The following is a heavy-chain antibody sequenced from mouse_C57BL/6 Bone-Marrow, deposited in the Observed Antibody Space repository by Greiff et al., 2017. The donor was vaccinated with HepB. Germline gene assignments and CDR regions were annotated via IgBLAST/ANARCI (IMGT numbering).Heavy chain of an antibody. D-gene: IGHD1-1*01. J-gene: IGHJ2*01. Sequence: QVQLQQSGPELVKPGASVKISCKASGYAFSSSWMNWVKQRPGKGLEWIGRIYPGDGDTNYNGKFKGKATLTADKSSSTAYMQLSSLTSEDSAVYFCARKYYYGRGPHYCCWGQGTTLTVST. CDR2: IYPGDGDT. V-gene: IGHV1-82*01. CDR3: ARKYYYGRGPHYCC. CDR1: GYAFSSSW.